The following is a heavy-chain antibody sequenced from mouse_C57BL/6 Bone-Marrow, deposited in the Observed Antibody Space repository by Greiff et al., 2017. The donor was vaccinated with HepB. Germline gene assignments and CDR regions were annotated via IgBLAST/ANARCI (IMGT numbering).Heavy chain of an antibody. V-gene: IGHV1-55*01. D-gene: IGHD2-2*01. J-gene: IGHJ3*01. CDR2: IYPGSGST. CDR3: ARGWLRRRTWFAY. CDR1: GYTFTSYW. Sequence: VQLQQPGAELVKPGASVKMSCKASGYTFTSYWITWVKQRPGQGLEWIGYIYPGSGSTNYNEKFKSKATLTVDTSSSTAYMQLSSLTSEDSAVYYCARGWLRRRTWFAYWGQGTLVTVSA.